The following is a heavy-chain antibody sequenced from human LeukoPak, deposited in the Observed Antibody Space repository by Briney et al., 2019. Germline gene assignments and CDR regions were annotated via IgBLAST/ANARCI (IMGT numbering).Heavy chain of an antibody. D-gene: IGHD3-16*01. CDR2: INSGGSNT. J-gene: IGHJ4*02. CDR3: ARGSWGTFDY. Sequence: GGSLRLSCAASGFTFSTYEMNWVRQAPGKGLVWVSRINSGGSNTNYADSVKGRFTISRDNARNTLYLQMNSLRVEDTAVYYCARGSWGTFDYWGQGTLVTVSS. V-gene: IGHV3-74*01. CDR1: GFTFSTYE.